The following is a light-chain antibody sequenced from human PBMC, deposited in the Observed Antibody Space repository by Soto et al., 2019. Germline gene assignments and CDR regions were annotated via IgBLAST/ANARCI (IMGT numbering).Light chain of an antibody. CDR2: LGS. V-gene: IGKV2-28*01. CDR1: QSLLYSNGYNY. CDR3: MQALQTPQVT. Sequence: DIVMTQSPLCLPVTPGEPASISCRSSQSLLYSNGYNYLDWYLQKPGQSPQLLIYLGSNRASGVPDRFSGSGSGTDFTLKISRVEAEDVGIYYCMQALQTPQVTFGQGTRLEIK. J-gene: IGKJ5*01.